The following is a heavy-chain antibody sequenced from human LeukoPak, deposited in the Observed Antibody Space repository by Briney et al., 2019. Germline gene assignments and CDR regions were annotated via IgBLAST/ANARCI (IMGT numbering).Heavy chain of an antibody. J-gene: IGHJ3*02. Sequence: SETLSLTCTVSGGSISSYYWTWIRQPPGKGLEWIGYISYSGSTNYNPSLKSRVTMSVDTSKNQFSLKLSSVTAADTAVYYCARDHRYCSGSSCYSDAFDIWGQGTVVTVSS. D-gene: IGHD2-15*01. CDR2: ISYSGST. V-gene: IGHV4-59*01. CDR1: GGSISSYY. CDR3: ARDHRYCSGSSCYSDAFDI.